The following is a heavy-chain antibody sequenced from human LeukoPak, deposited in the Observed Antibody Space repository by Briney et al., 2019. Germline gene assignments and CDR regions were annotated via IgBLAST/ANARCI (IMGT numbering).Heavy chain of an antibody. J-gene: IGHJ5*02. CDR3: AKGGSNGWYADH. CDR2: ISWSTATI. CDR1: GFKFDDYS. D-gene: IGHD6-19*01. V-gene: IGHV3-9*03. Sequence: PGVSLRLSCVGSGFKFDDYSMHLVRQVPGKGLEWVSGISWSTATIAYADSVKGRFNISRDNAKNSLYLQMNSLRPEDMALYYCAKGGSNGWYADHWGQGTLVTVSS.